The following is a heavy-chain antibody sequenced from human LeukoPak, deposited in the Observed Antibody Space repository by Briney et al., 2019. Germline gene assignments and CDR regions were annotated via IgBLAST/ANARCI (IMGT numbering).Heavy chain of an antibody. V-gene: IGHV3-21*01. CDR3: ARVMVRGVSSFPLDAFDI. CDR2: ISSSSSYI. J-gene: IGHJ3*02. D-gene: IGHD3-10*01. CDR1: GFTFSSYS. Sequence: GGSLRLSCAASGFTFSSYSMNWVRQAPGKGLEWVSSISSSSSYIYYADSVKGRFTISRDNAKNSLYLQMNSLRAEDTAVYYCARVMVRGVSSFPLDAFDIWGQGTMVTVSS.